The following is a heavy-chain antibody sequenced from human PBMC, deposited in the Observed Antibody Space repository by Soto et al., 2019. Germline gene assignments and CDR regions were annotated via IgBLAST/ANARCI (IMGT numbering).Heavy chain of an antibody. J-gene: IGHJ4*02. V-gene: IGHV3-23*01. CDR2: IGGSGDNT. D-gene: IGHD1-20*01. Sequence: GGSLRLSCVASGFTFRSYAISWVRQAPGKGLEWVSGIGGSGDNTYYADSVRGRFTISRDNSRNTLYLQMNSLRAEDTALYYCAKKITGYFWAGDSWGRGPLVTVYS. CDR1: GFTFRSYA. CDR3: AKKITGYFWAGDS.